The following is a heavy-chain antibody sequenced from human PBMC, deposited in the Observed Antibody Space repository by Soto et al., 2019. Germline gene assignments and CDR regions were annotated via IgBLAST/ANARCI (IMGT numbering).Heavy chain of an antibody. D-gene: IGHD3-3*01. CDR2: ISDSGSNT. J-gene: IGHJ6*02. V-gene: IGHV3-48*04. CDR3: ARDRGGPYYDFWSGPMSPYYYYGMDV. CDR1: GFKISSSS. Sequence: GGSLRLSCAAFGFKISSSSMNWVHQAPGRXLEWVAYISDSGSNTLYADSVKGRFTISRDNAKNSLYLQMNSLRAEDTAVYYCARDRGGPYYDFWSGPMSPYYYYGMDVWGQGTTVTVSS.